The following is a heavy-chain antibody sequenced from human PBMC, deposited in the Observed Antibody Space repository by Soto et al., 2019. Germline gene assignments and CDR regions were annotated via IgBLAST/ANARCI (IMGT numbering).Heavy chain of an antibody. CDR2: ISGSGGST. J-gene: IGHJ3*02. D-gene: IGHD6-13*01. CDR1: GSTFSTNA. Sequence: GGSLRLSCAASGSTFSTNAISWVRRAPGKGLEWVSAISGSGGSTYYADSVKGRFTISRDNSKNTLYLQMNSLRAEDTAVYYCAKGERQQQPEDAFDIWGQGTMVTVSS. CDR3: AKGERQQQPEDAFDI. V-gene: IGHV3-23*01.